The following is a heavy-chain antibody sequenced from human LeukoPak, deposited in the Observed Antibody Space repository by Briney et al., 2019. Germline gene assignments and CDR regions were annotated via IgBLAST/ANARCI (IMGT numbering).Heavy chain of an antibody. D-gene: IGHD7-27*01. CDR3: ARLRLGIHCKRELVFDY. Sequence: GESLKISCKGSGYSFTSYWIGWVRQMPGKGLEWMGIIYPDDSDTRYSPSFQGQVTISADNSITTAYLHWSSLKASDTAMYYCARLRLGIHCKRELVFDYWGQGTLVTVSS. CDR1: GYSFTSYW. CDR2: IYPDDSDT. J-gene: IGHJ4*02. V-gene: IGHV5-51*01.